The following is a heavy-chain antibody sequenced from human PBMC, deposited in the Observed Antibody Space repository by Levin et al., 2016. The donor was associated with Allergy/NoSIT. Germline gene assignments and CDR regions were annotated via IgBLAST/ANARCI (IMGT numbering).Heavy chain of an antibody. V-gene: IGHV3-9*01. CDR1: GFTFDDCA. J-gene: IGHJ4*02. Sequence: GGSLRLSCAASGFTFDDCAMHWVRQAPGKGLEWVSGISWNSGSIGYADSVKGRFIISRDNAQKSLYLLMNSLRPEDTALYYCAKDVHRRGWAFGGGDCWGQGTLVTVSS. CDR3: AKDVHRRGWAFGGGDC. CDR2: ISWNSGSI. D-gene: IGHD2-15*01.